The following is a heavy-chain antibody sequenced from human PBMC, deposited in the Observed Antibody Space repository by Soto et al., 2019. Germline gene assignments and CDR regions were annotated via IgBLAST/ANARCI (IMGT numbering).Heavy chain of an antibody. CDR2: IWYDGSNK. D-gene: IGHD3-22*01. CDR1: GFTFSSYG. CDR3: ARGQFDDSSGGFDY. Sequence: QVQLVDSGGGVVQPGRSLRLSCAASGFTFSSYGMHWVRQAPGKGLEWVAVIWYDGSNKYYADSVKGRFTISRDKSKNTLYLQMNSLRVEDTAVYYCARGQFDDSSGGFDYWGQGTLVTVSS. J-gene: IGHJ4*02. V-gene: IGHV3-33*01.